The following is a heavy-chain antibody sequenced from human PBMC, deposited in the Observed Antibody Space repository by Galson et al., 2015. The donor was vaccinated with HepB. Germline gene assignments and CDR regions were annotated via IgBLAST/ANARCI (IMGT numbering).Heavy chain of an antibody. CDR2: ISGSGGST. J-gene: IGHJ1*01. CDR1: GFTFSSYA. CDR3: AKDRGASTIFGVAFQH. D-gene: IGHD3-3*01. V-gene: IGHV3-23*01. Sequence: SLRLSCAASGFTFSSYAMSWVRQAPGKGLEWVSAISGSGGSTYYADSVKGRFTISRDNSKNTLYLQMNSLRAEDTAVYYCAKDRGASTIFGVAFQHWGQGTLVTVSS.